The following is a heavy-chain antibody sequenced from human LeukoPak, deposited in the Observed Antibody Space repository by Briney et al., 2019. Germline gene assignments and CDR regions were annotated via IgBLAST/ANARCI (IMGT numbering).Heavy chain of an antibody. CDR1: GGSISSSSYY. J-gene: IGHJ4*02. D-gene: IGHD6-19*01. Sequence: SETLSLTCTVSGGSISSSSYYWGWIRQPPGKGLEWIGSVYYSGSTYYNPSLKSRVTISVDTSKNQFSLKLSSVTAADTAVYYCARHLMAVAGWGQGTLVTVSS. CDR2: VYYSGST. V-gene: IGHV4-39*01. CDR3: ARHLMAVAG.